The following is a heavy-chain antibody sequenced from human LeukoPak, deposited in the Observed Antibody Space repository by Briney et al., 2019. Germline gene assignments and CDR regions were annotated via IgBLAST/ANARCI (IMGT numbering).Heavy chain of an antibody. Sequence: ASVKVSCKASGYTFTSYDINWVRQATGQGLERMGWMNPNSGNTGYAQKFQGRVTMTRDTSTSTVYMELSSLRSEDTAVYYCAREPGIAVAGSFDYWGQGTLVTVSS. V-gene: IGHV1-8*01. D-gene: IGHD6-19*01. CDR2: MNPNSGNT. CDR1: GYTFTSYD. J-gene: IGHJ4*02. CDR3: AREPGIAVAGSFDY.